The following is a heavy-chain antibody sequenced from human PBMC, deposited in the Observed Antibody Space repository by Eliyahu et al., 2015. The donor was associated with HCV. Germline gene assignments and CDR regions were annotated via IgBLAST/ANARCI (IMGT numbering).Heavy chain of an antibody. CDR3: ARDRRGRWGFFDY. CDR2: INXDGSST. CDR1: GFTFSGYW. D-gene: IGHD3-16*01. J-gene: IGHJ4*02. V-gene: IGHV3-74*01. Sequence: EVQLVESGGGLVQPGGSLRLSCAASGFTFSGYWMHWVRQAPGKGLVWVSRINXDGSSTSYADSVKGRFTISRDNAKNTLYLQMNSLRAEDTAVYYCARDRRGRWGFFDYWGQGTLVTVSS.